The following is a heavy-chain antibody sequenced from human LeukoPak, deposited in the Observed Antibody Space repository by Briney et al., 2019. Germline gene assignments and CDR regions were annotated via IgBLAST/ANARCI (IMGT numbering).Heavy chain of an antibody. CDR3: ARDIGYSYGYDYYYYGMDV. V-gene: IGHV1-8*01. D-gene: IGHD5-18*01. Sequence: ASVKVSCKASGYTFTSYDINWVRQATGQGLEWMGWMNPNSGNTGYAQKFQGRVTMTRNTSISTAYMELSSLRSDDTAVYYCARDIGYSYGYDYYYYGMDVWGQGTTVTVSS. CDR2: MNPNSGNT. CDR1: GYTFTSYD. J-gene: IGHJ6*02.